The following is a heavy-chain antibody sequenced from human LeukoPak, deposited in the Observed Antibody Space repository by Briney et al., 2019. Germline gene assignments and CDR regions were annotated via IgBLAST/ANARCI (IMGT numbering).Heavy chain of an antibody. CDR3: VRESEYYFDHSASFDY. D-gene: IGHD3-22*01. CDR2: MSSDGNAM. J-gene: IGHJ4*02. Sequence: AGGSLRLSCAASGFTFTAYLLHWVRQAPGKGLEWVAVMSSDGNAMFYADSVKGRFTISRDNSKNTLYLQMNSLRAEDTAVYYCVRESEYYFDHSASFDYWGQGTLVTVSS. V-gene: IGHV3-30-3*01. CDR1: GFTFTAYL.